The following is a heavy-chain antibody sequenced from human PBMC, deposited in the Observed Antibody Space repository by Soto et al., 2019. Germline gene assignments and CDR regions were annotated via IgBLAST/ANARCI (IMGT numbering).Heavy chain of an antibody. CDR2: SYPSGST. V-gene: IGHV4-4*02. CDR3: ARGIGVNNVASFDI. CDR1: GGSISSSNW. D-gene: IGHD3-10*01. J-gene: IGHJ3*02. Sequence: QVQLQESGPGLVKPSGTLSLTCAVSGGSISSSNWCSWVRQPPGKGLEWIGESYPSGSTNYNPSLTSRVTRSVDKSKNQFSLKLSSVTAADTAVDYCARGIGVNNVASFDIWCQGTMVTVSS.